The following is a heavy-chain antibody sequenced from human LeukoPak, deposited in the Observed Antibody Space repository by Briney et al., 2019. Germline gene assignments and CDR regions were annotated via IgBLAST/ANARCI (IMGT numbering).Heavy chain of an antibody. CDR2: INSGGSST. D-gene: IGHD4-17*01. V-gene: IGHV3-74*01. Sequence: GVSLRFSCAAYGFTFSSYWMHWLRQAPGKELMWVSRINSGGSSTSYAYSVKGRFTISTDNAKDTLYLQMNSLRAEDTAVYYCARRPPSGYGDYGPPGWGQGTLVTVSS. J-gene: IGHJ4*02. CDR3: ARRPPSGYGDYGPPG. CDR1: GFTFSSYW.